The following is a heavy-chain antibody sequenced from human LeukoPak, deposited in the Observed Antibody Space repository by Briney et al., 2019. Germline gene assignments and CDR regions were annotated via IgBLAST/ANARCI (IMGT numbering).Heavy chain of an antibody. V-gene: IGHV3-66*03. J-gene: IGHJ1*01. CDR3: ARDRYYYDSSGYYPLEGFQH. D-gene: IGHD3-22*01. Sequence: GGSLRLSCAASGFTVSSNYMSWVRQAPGKGLEWVSVIYICGSTYYTDSVKGRFTISRDNAKNPLYLQMNSLRAEDTAVYYCARDRYYYDSSGYYPLEGFQHWGQGTLVTVSS. CDR2: IYICGST. CDR1: GFTVSSNY.